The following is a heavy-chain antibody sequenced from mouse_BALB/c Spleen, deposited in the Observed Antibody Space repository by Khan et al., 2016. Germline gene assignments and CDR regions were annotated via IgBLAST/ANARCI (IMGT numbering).Heavy chain of an antibody. V-gene: IGHV1S81*02. D-gene: IGHD2-4*01. CDR1: GYTFTSYY. Sequence: QVLLQQSGAELVKPGASVKLSCKASGYTFTSYYMYWVKQRPGQGLEWIGEINPSNGDTNFNERFKSKATLTVDKSSSTTYMQFSSLTSEDSAVYYCTRAGYDYPFAYWGQGTLVTVSA. J-gene: IGHJ3*01. CDR3: TRAGYDYPFAY. CDR2: INPSNGDT.